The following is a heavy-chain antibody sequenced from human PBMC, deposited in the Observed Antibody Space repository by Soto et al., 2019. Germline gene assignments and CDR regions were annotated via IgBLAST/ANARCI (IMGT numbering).Heavy chain of an antibody. Sequence: VQLVESGGGVVQPGRSLRLSCAASGFTFSDYAMHWVRQAPGKGLEWVAGVSHDGRNTHYADSVKGRFTISRDSSKNTVSLEMTSVRAADTAVYYFAKGGRQWLVTSDFNYWGQGALVTVSS. J-gene: IGHJ4*02. CDR3: AKGGRQWLVTSDFNY. V-gene: IGHV3-30*18. D-gene: IGHD6-19*01. CDR2: VSHDGRNT. CDR1: GFTFSDYA.